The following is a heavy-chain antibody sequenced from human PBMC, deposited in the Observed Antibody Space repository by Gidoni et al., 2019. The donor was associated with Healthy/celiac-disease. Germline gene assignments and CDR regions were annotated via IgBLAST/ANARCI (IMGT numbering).Heavy chain of an antibody. D-gene: IGHD1-1*01. V-gene: IGHV3-30*18. Sequence: QVQLVESGGGVVQHGRSLGPSCAAAGFTFARHCVHWSRQAPGKGLEWVSFISDDGSNKYYADSVKGRFTISRDNSKNTLYLRMNSLRTEDTAVYYCAKDGGKDGYNCYWYFDLWGRGTLVTVSS. CDR2: ISDDGSNK. CDR1: GFTFARHC. CDR3: AKDGGKDGYNCYWYFDL. J-gene: IGHJ2*01.